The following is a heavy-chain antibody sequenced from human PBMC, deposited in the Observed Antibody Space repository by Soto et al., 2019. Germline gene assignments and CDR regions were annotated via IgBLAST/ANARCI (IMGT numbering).Heavy chain of an antibody. CDR1: GGSISSGDYY. V-gene: IGHV4-30-4*01. CDR2: IYYSGST. Sequence: LSLTCTVSGGSISSGDYYWSWIRQPPGKGLEWIGYIYYSGSTYYNPSLKSRVTISVDTSKNQFSLKLSSVTAADTAVYYCARDLSPFDYGHPLGRNSYYYGMDVWGQGTRVTVSS. CDR3: ARDLSPFDYGHPLGRNSYYYGMDV. J-gene: IGHJ6*02. D-gene: IGHD4-17*01.